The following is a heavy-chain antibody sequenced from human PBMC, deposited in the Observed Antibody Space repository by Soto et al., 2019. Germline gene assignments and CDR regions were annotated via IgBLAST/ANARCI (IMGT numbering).Heavy chain of an antibody. CDR1: GFTFEDYT. CDR2: ISWNSYVI. D-gene: IGHD6-6*01. J-gene: IGHJ4*02. Sequence: VQLVESGGALVQPGRSLRLSCAASGFTFEDYTMHWVRQAPGKGLEWVSGISWNSYVINYADSVKGRFTVSRDNAKKSLYLQMHSLTADDTAFYYCAKAEYSSSSVSLDYWGQGTLVTVSS. CDR3: AKAEYSSSSVSLDY. V-gene: IGHV3-9*01.